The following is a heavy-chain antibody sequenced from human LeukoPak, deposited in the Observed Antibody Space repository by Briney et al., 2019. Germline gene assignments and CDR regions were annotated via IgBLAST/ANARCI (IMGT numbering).Heavy chain of an antibody. V-gene: IGHV1-2*02. J-gene: IGHJ6*02. CDR3: ARGESAAYYYYGMDV. Sequence: ASVKVSCTASGYTFTGYYMHWVRQAPGQGLEWMGWINPNSGGTNYAQKFQGRVTMTRDTSISTAYMELSRLRSDDTAVYYCARGESAAYYYYGMDVWGQGTTVTVSS. CDR2: INPNSGGT. D-gene: IGHD6-13*01. CDR1: GYTFTGYY.